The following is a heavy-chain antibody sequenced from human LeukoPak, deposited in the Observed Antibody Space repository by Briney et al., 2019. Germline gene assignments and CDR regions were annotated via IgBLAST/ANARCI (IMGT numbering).Heavy chain of an antibody. J-gene: IGHJ6*02. V-gene: IGHV1-18*01. Sequence: ASVEVSCKASGYTFTSYGISWVRQAPGQGLEWMGWISAYNGNTNYAQKLQGRVTMTTDTSTSTAYMELRSLRSDDTAVYYCASGKYYYDSSGYPTAYYYYGMDVWGQGTTVTVSS. D-gene: IGHD3-22*01. CDR1: GYTFTSYG. CDR2: ISAYNGNT. CDR3: ASGKYYYDSSGYPTAYYYYGMDV.